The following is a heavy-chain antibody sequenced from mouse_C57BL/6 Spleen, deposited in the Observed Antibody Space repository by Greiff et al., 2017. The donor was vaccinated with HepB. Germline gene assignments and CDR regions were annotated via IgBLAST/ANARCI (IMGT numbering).Heavy chain of an antibody. Sequence: QVQLQQSGAELVKPGASVKISCKASGYAFSSYWMNWVKQRPGKGLEWIGQIYAGDGDTNYNGKFKGKATMTADKSSSTAYMQLSSLTSEDSAVYFCARTPTVVVHFDYWGQGTTLTVSS. V-gene: IGHV1-80*01. CDR2: IYAGDGDT. CDR1: GYAFSSYW. J-gene: IGHJ2*01. CDR3: ARTPTVVVHFDY. D-gene: IGHD1-1*01.